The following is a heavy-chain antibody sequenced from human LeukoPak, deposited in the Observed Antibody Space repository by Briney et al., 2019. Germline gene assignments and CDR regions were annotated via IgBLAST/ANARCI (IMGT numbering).Heavy chain of an antibody. V-gene: IGHV3-74*03. CDR3: ERVVPTIGSGWYGDAFDI. J-gene: IGHJ3*02. CDR2: INTEGEV. CDR1: GFTLRTFW. Sequence: GGSLRLSCVASGFTLRTFWMHWVRQVPGKRPVWIARINTEGEVTYADSVKGRFTMSRDNANNELSLQMNSLRIDDSGIYYCERVVPTIGSGWYGDAFDIWGQGTLVTVAS. D-gene: IGHD6-19*01.